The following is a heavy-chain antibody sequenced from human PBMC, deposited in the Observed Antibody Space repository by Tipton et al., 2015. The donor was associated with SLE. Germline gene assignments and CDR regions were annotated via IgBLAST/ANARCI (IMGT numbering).Heavy chain of an antibody. CDR3: AKDQGAGGYSYDAFDI. V-gene: IGHV3-30*18. CDR2: IWYDGSNK. D-gene: IGHD5-18*01. CDR1: GFTFSDYY. Sequence: AVSGFTFSDYYMSWIRQAPGKGLEWVAVIWYDGSNKYYADSVKGRFTISRDNSKNTLYLQMNSLRAEDTAVFYCAKDQGAGGYSYDAFDIWGQGTLVTVSS. J-gene: IGHJ3*02.